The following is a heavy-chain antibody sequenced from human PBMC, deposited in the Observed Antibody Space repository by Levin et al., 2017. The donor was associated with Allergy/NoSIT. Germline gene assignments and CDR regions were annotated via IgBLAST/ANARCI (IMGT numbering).Heavy chain of an antibody. V-gene: IGHV3-7*01. D-gene: IGHD4-23*01. CDR3: ARDPGGYDY. CDR1: GFTLGNYW. J-gene: IGHJ4*02. Sequence: SCAASGFTLGNYWMSWVRQAPGKGLEWVASIKQDGDEKYYVDSVKGRFTISRDNAKNSLYLQMNNVRVDDTAVYYCARDPGGYDYWGQGTLVTASS. CDR2: IKQDGDEK.